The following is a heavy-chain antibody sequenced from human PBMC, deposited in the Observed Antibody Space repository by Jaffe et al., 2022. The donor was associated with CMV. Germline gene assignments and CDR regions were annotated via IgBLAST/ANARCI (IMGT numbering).Heavy chain of an antibody. V-gene: IGHV3-23*04. CDR2: IGDRGGFT. CDR1: GFTFSTYA. Sequence: EVQLVESGGGLVQPGGSLGLSCAASGFTFSTYAMSWVRQAPGKGLEWLSAIGDRGGFTKYTDSVKGRFTISRDNSKNTLYLQMNSLRAEDTAVYYCAKNGLIGDYGWDNYYYMDVWGTGTTVTVSS. CDR3: AKNGLIGDYGWDNYYYMDV. D-gene: IGHD4-17*01. J-gene: IGHJ6*03.